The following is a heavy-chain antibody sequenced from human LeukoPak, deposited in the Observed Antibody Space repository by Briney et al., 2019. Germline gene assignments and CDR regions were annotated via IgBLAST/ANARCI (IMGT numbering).Heavy chain of an antibody. V-gene: IGHV1-69*05. CDR3: ARGQGALADYYMDV. CDR2: IIPIFGTA. CDR1: GGTFSSYA. D-gene: IGHD3-3*02. J-gene: IGHJ6*03. Sequence: ASVKVSCKASGGTFSSYAISWVRQAPGQGLQWMGGIIPIFGTANYAQKFQGRVTITTDESTSTAYMELSSLRSEDTAVYYCARGQGALADYYMDVWGKGTTVTVSS.